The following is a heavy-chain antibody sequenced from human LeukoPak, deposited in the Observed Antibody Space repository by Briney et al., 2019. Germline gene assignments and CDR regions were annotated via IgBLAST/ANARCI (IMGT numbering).Heavy chain of an antibody. V-gene: IGHV3-33*01. CDR3: ARGPIAARYYYYYMDV. CDR2: IWYDGSNK. CDR1: GFSFSSYG. Sequence: GGSLRLSCAASGFSFSSYGIHWFRQAPGKGLEWVAVIWYDGSNKDYADSVKGRFTISRDNSKNTLYLQMNSLRAEDTAVYYCARGPIAARYYYYYMDVWGKGTTVTVSS. J-gene: IGHJ6*03. D-gene: IGHD6-6*01.